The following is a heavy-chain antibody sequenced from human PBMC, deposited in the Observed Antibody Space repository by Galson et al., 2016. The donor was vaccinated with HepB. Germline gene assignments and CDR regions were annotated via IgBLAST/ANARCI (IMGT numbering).Heavy chain of an antibody. CDR3: AKEVGTVHPSNWFDP. CDR1: GFTSSSYA. V-gene: IGHV3-23*01. D-gene: IGHD1-26*01. Sequence: SLRLSCAASGFTSSSYAMDWVRQAPRKGLEWVSAISRSGDATYYADSVKGRFTIFRDNSKDTLYLQMNSLRAEDTAVYYCAKEVGTVHPSNWFDPWGQGTLVTVSS. CDR2: ISRSGDAT. J-gene: IGHJ5*02.